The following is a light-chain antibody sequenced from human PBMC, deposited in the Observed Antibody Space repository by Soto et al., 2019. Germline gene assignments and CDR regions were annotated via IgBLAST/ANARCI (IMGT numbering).Light chain of an antibody. CDR3: ISYTGASTYV. CDR2: DVS. Sequence: QSVLTQPASVSGSPGQSITISCTGTSSDVGGYIYVSWYQQHPGKAPKLMIYDVSNRPSGVSNRFSGSKSGNTASLTISGLQAEDEADYYCISYTGASTYVFGSGTKLTVL. J-gene: IGLJ1*01. V-gene: IGLV2-14*03. CDR1: SSDVGGYIY.